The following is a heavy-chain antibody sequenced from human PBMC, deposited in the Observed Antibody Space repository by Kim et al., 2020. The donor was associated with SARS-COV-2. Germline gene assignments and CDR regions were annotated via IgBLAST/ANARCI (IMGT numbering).Heavy chain of an antibody. CDR3: ARERGRGPRTWYFDY. Sequence: GGSLRLSCAASGFTFSSYAMHWVRQAPGKGLEYVSAISSNGGSTYYANSVKGRFTISRDNSKNTLYLQMGSLRAEDMAVYYCARERGRGPRTWYFDYWGQGTLVTVSS. V-gene: IGHV3-64*01. J-gene: IGHJ4*02. CDR1: GFTFSSYA. D-gene: IGHD3-16*01. CDR2: ISSNGGST.